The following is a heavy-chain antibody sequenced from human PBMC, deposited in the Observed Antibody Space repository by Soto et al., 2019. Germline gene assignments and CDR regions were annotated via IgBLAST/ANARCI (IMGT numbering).Heavy chain of an antibody. CDR3: ARDRLTGTHTIFDY. D-gene: IGHD1-7*01. J-gene: IGHJ4*02. V-gene: IGHV4-34*01. Sequence: SETLSLTCAVYGGSFSGYYWSWIRQPPGKGLEWIGEINHSGSTNYNPSLKSRVTISVDTSKNQFSLKLSSVTAADTAVYYCARDRLTGTHTIFDYWGQGTLVTVSS. CDR2: INHSGST. CDR1: GGSFSGYY.